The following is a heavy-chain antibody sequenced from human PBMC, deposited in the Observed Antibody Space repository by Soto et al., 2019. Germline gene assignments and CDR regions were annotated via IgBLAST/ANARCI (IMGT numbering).Heavy chain of an antibody. CDR2: INRDGSTI. D-gene: IGHD6-13*01. CDR3: ARVADCTYSSNGNGRAAFDM. V-gene: IGHV3-74*01. CDR1: GFTLSSHW. Sequence: EVQLVESGGGLAQPGGSLRLSCAASGFTLSSHWMHWVRQAPGKGLVWVSRINRDGSTINYDDSVRGRYTISRDNAKNTLSLQMNSLRAEDTAVYYCARVADCTYSSNGNGRAAFDMWGQGTMVTVSS. J-gene: IGHJ3*02.